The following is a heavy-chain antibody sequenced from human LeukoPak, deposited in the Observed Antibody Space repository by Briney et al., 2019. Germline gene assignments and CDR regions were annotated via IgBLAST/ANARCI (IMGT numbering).Heavy chain of an antibody. J-gene: IGHJ3*02. Sequence: GESLKISCKGSGYSFTSYWIGWVRQMPGKGLEWMGIIYPGDSDTRYSPSFQGQVTISADKSISTAYLQWSSLKASDTAMYYCARHADYYDSSGYAFDIWGQGTMVTVSS. CDR2: IYPGDSDT. CDR1: GYSFTSYW. CDR3: ARHADYYDSSGYAFDI. D-gene: IGHD3-22*01. V-gene: IGHV5-51*01.